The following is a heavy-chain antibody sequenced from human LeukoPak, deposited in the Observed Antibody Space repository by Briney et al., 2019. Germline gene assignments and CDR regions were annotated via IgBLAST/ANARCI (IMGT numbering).Heavy chain of an antibody. J-gene: IGHJ4*02. CDR1: GFTFSRYS. CDR3: ARDKETATAQFDY. CDR2: ISSSSTI. Sequence: GGSLRLSCAASGFTFSRYSLNWVRQAPGKGLEWVSYISSSSTIYYADSVKGRFTISRDNAKNSLYLQMNSLRPEDTAVYYCARDKETATAQFDYWGQGTLVTVSS. D-gene: IGHD5-24*01. V-gene: IGHV3-48*01.